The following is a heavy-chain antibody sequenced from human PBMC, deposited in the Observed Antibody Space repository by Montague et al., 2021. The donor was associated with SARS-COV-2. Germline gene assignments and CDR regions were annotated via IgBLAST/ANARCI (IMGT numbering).Heavy chain of an antibody. CDR2: IYYTGST. J-gene: IGHJ6*02. CDR1: GGSISSSSYY. Sequence: SETLSLTYTVSGGSISSSSYYWGWIRQPPGKGLEWIGSIYYTGSTYYNPSLKSRVTISVDTPKNQFSLKLSSVTAADTAVYYCARDTRIAMLVVVTRYGLDVWGQGTTVTVSS. V-gene: IGHV4-39*07. D-gene: IGHD3-22*01. CDR3: ARDTRIAMLVVVTRYGLDV.